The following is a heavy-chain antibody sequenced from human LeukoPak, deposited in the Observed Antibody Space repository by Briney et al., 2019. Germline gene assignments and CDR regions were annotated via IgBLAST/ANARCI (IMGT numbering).Heavy chain of an antibody. CDR1: AFTFSSYS. Sequence: PGGSLRLSCAASAFTFSSYSMNWVRQAPGKGLEWVSSISSSGSYIYYVDSVKGRFTISRDNAKNSLHLQMNSLRAEDTAVYYCARGSGVQVWSSLGYWGQGTLVTVSS. V-gene: IGHV3-21*01. CDR3: ARGSGVQVWSSLGY. D-gene: IGHD5-18*01. CDR2: ISSSGSYI. J-gene: IGHJ4*02.